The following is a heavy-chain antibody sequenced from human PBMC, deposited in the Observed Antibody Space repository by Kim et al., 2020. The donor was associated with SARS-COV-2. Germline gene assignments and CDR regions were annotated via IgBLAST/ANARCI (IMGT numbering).Heavy chain of an antibody. CDR1: GGSISSSNW. Sequence: SETLSLTCAVSGGSISSSNWWSWVRQPPGQGLEWIGEIYHSGSTNYNPSLKSRVTISVDKSKNQFSLKLSSVTAADTAVYYCARGGGRDSSGYYQVDWYFDLWGRGTLVTVSS. V-gene: IGHV4-4*02. J-gene: IGHJ2*01. CDR3: ARGGGRDSSGYYQVDWYFDL. CDR2: IYHSGST. D-gene: IGHD3-22*01.